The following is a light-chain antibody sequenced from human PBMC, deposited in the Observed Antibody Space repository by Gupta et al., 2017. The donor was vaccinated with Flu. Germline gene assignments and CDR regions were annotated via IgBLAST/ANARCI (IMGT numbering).Light chain of an antibody. J-gene: IGKJ1*01. CDR2: LGS. V-gene: IGKV2-28*01. Sequence: MVTTESSLSLPFTPVEPASISCRSSQSLLHSNGYKYLDWYLQKPGQSPQLLIYLGSNRASVVPDRFSGSGSGTDFTLKISRVVAEDVGVYYCMQALQTPPTFGQGTKVEIK. CDR1: QSLLHSNGYKY. CDR3: MQALQTPPT.